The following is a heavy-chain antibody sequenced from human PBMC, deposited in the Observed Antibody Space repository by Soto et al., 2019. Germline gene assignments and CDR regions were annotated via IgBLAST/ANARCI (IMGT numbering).Heavy chain of an antibody. J-gene: IGHJ4*02. CDR1: GGSISSGGYY. CDR3: ARVLPYYDFWSANFDY. D-gene: IGHD3-3*01. Sequence: SETLSLTCTVSGGSISSGGYYWSWIRQHPGKGLEWIGYIYYSGSTYYSPSLKSRVTISVDTSKNQFSLKLSSVTAADTAVYYCARVLPYYDFWSANFDYWGQGTLVTVSS. V-gene: IGHV4-31*03. CDR2: IYYSGST.